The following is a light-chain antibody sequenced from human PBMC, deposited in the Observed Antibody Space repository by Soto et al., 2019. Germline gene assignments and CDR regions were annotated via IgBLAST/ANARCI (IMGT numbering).Light chain of an antibody. J-gene: IGLJ2*01. Sequence: NFMLTQPHSVSESPGKTVTISCTGSSGSIASNYVQWYQQRPGSASTTVIYEDNQRPSGVPDRFSGSIDSSSNSASLTISGLKTEDEADYYCQSYDSSNVVFGGGTKVTVL. CDR3: QSYDSSNVV. CDR1: SGSIASNY. CDR2: EDN. V-gene: IGLV6-57*02.